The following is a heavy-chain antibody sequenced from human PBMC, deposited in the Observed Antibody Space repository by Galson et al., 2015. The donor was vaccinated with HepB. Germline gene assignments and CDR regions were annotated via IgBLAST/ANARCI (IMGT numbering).Heavy chain of an antibody. CDR1: GFTFSSYS. CDR3: ARERDFYYYYMDV. J-gene: IGHJ6*03. CDR2: ISRTSDYI. Sequence: SLRLSCAASGFTFSSYSMDWVRQAPGKGLEWVSSISRTSDYIYYADPVKGRFTISRDNAKNSVYLQMNSLRAEDTAMYYCARERDFYYYYMDVWGKGTTVTVSS. V-gene: IGHV3-21*01.